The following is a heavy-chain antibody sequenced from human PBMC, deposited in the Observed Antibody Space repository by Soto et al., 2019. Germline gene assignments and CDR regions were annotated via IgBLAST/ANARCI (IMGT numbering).Heavy chain of an antibody. CDR3: ARRGGGVVLTATTPFDY. CDR1: SGSISTANW. Sequence: QVPLQESGPRLVRPSGTLSLTCTVSSGSISTANWWSWVRQPPGRGLEWIGEIYHSGSTNYNLSLERRVTLSVDESKIQFSLRLSSVTAADTAMYYCARRGGGVVLTATTPFDYWGQGTLVTVSS. D-gene: IGHD2-21*02. J-gene: IGHJ4*02. V-gene: IGHV4-4*02. CDR2: IYHSGST.